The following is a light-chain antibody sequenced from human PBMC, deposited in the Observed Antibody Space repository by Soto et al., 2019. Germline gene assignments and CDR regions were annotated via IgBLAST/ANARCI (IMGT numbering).Light chain of an antibody. J-gene: IGKJ5*01. V-gene: IGKV3-20*01. CDR1: QSVDSSN. CDR2: GAS. CDR3: QQYGGSPRT. Sequence: EIVLTQSPATLSLSPGERATVSCRASQSVDSSNLAWYQQRPGQAPRLLIHGASSRAPDIPDRFSGSGSGTDFTLTISGLEVDDFAVYYCQQYGGSPRTFGQGTRLEIK.